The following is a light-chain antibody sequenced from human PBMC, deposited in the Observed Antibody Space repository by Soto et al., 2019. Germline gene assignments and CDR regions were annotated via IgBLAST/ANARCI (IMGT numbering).Light chain of an antibody. Sequence: IVLMQSPGTLSLSPGERATLSCRASQSVSNNFLAWYQQKPGQAPRLLIDGASSRATGTPDRFSGSGSGTDFTLTISRLEPEDFAVYYCQQYGTSPPLPFGGGTKVEIK. V-gene: IGKV3-20*01. J-gene: IGKJ4*01. CDR2: GAS. CDR1: QSVSNNF. CDR3: QQYGTSPPLP.